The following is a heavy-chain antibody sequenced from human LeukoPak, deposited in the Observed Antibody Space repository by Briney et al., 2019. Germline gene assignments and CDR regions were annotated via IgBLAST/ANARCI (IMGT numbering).Heavy chain of an antibody. CDR2: IKQDGSEK. CDR1: GFTFSSYW. CDR3: ARDQYYYYYGMDV. Sequence: GGSLRLSCAASGFTFSSYWMSWVRQASGKGLEWVANIKQDGSEKYYVDSVKGRFTISRDNAKNSLYLQMNSLRAEDTAVYYCARDQYYYYYGMDVWGQGTTVTVSS. J-gene: IGHJ6*02. V-gene: IGHV3-7*01.